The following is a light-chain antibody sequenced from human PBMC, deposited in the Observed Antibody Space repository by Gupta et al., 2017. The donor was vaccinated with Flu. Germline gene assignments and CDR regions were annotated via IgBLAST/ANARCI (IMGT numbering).Light chain of an antibody. Sequence: GDRVTITCRASQNIRNYLGWYQQKPGKAPKLLIYAASSLQSGVPSRFSGSGSGTDFTLTISSLQPDDFAAYYCQQDSTSPLTFGGGTKVEIK. J-gene: IGKJ4*01. CDR2: AAS. V-gene: IGKV1-6*01. CDR3: QQDSTSPLT. CDR1: QNIRNY.